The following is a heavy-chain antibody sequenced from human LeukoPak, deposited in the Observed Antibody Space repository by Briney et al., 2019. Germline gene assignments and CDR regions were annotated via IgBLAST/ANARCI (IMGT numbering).Heavy chain of an antibody. CDR2: IYYSGST. D-gene: IGHD3-9*01. J-gene: IGHJ3*02. V-gene: IGHV4-59*01. CDR3: ARDSGAYYGILTGYYHDAFDI. CDR1: GGSISSYY. Sequence: SETLSLTCTVSGGSISSYYWSWIRQPPGKGLEWIGYIYYSGSTNYNPSLKSRVTISVDTSKNQFSLKLSSVTAADTAVYYCARDSGAYYGILTGYYHDAFDIWGQGTMVTVSS.